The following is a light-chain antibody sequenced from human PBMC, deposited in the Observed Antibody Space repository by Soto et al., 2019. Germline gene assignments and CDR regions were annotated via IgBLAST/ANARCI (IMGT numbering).Light chain of an antibody. CDR2: WAS. Sequence: DIVMTQSPDTLAVSLGERATINCKSSQSVLYSSNNKNYLXWYQQKPGQPPKLLIYWASTRESGVPDRFSGSGSGTDFTLTISSLQAEDVAAYYCQQHYSSPQTFGQGTKVEIK. CDR3: QQHYSSPQT. V-gene: IGKV4-1*01. J-gene: IGKJ1*01. CDR1: QSVLYSSNNKNY.